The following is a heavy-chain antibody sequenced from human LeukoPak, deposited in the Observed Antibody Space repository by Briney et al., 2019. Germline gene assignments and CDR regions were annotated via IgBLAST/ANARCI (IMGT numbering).Heavy chain of an antibody. CDR3: AREAVTRNYFDY. V-gene: IGHV3-53*01. D-gene: IGHD4-17*01. J-gene: IGHJ4*02. Sequence: GGSLRLSCAASGFTVSSNYMNWVRQAPGRGLEWVSVIYSGGSTYYADSVKGRFTISRDNSKNTLYLQMNSLRAEDTAVYYCAREAVTRNYFDYWGQGTLVTVSS. CDR2: IYSGGST. CDR1: GFTVSSNY.